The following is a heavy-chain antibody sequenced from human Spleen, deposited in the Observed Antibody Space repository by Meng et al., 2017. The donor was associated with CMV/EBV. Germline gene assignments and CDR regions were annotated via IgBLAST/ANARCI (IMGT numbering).Heavy chain of an antibody. V-gene: IGHV3-21*01. J-gene: IGHJ1*01. CDR1: GFPFGSYS. D-gene: IGHD2/OR15-2a*01. CDR3: VREGRRLAFSL. CDR2: ISSTGTFI. Sequence: LILSCGASGFPFGSYSLNWVRQAPGKGLEWVSSISSTGTFIYYANSVKGRFTISRDNAQMYLQMNSLRAEDTAVYYCVREGRRLAFSLWGQGTLVTVSS.